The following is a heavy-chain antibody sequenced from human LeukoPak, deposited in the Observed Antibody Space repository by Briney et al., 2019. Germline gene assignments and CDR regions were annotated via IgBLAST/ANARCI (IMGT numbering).Heavy chain of an antibody. D-gene: IGHD3-10*01. CDR3: ARLGWFGELSNWFDP. V-gene: IGHV4-34*01. Sequence: SETLSLTCAVYGGSFSGYYWSWIRQPPGKGLEWIGEINHSGSTNYNPSLKSRVTISVDTSKNQFSLKLSSVTAADTAVYYCARLGWFGELSNWFDPWGQGTLVTVSS. J-gene: IGHJ5*02. CDR2: INHSGST. CDR1: GGSFSGYY.